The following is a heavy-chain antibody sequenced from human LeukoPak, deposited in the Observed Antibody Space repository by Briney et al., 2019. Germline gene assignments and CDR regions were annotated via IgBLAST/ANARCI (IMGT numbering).Heavy chain of an antibody. J-gene: IGHJ4*02. CDR3: ARDPYDDSSGHPGY. D-gene: IGHD3-22*01. V-gene: IGHV3-48*02. CDR1: GFMFSDYS. CDR2: IGSSSSTI. Sequence: PGGSLRLSCAASGFMFSDYSMNWVRQAPGKGLEWVSYIGSSSSTISYADSVQGRFTISRDNAKNSLYLQMNSLRDEDTAVYYCARDPYDDSSGHPGYWGQGTLVTVSS.